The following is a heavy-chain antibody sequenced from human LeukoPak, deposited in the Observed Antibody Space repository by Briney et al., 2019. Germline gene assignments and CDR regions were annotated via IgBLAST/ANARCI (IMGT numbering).Heavy chain of an antibody. CDR2: IKQDGSEK. J-gene: IGHJ3*02. D-gene: IGHD3-22*01. V-gene: IGHV3-7*01. CDR3: AIAQDYYDSSGYYFGDAFDI. CDR1: GFTFSSDW. Sequence: GGSLRLSCAASGFTFSSDWMSWVRQAPGKGLEWGANIKQDGSEKYYVDSVKGRLTISRDNAKNSLYLQMNSLRAEDTAVYYCAIAQDYYDSSGYYFGDAFDIWGQGTMVTVSS.